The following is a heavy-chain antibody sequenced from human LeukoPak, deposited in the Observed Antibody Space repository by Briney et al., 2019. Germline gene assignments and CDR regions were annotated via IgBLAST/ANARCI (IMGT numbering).Heavy chain of an antibody. Sequence: SETLSLTCTVSGGSISSGSYYWSWIRQPAGKGLEWIGRIYTSGSTNYNPSLKSRVTISVDTSKNQFSLKLSSVTGADTAVYYCASPVDGYYYLWGQGTLVTVSS. CDR3: ASPVDGYYYL. J-gene: IGHJ4*02. D-gene: IGHD3-22*01. CDR2: IYTSGST. CDR1: GGSISSGSYY. V-gene: IGHV4-61*02.